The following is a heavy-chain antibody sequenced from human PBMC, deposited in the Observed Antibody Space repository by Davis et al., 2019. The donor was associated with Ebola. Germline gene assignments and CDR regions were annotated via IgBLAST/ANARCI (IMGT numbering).Heavy chain of an antibody. V-gene: IGHV1-18*04. CDR3: ARDRTTSLLFSHYYYYMDV. CDR1: GYTFTSYG. D-gene: IGHD2-21*02. Sequence: ASVKVSCKASGYTFTSYGISWVRQAPGQGLEWMGWISAYNGNTNYAQKLQGRVTMTTDTSTSTAYMELRSLRSDDTAVYYCARDRTTSLLFSHYYYYMDVWGKGTTVTVSS. CDR2: ISAYNGNT. J-gene: IGHJ6*03.